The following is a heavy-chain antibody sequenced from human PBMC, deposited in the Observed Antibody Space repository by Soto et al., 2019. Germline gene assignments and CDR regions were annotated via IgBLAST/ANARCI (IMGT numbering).Heavy chain of an antibody. CDR3: ARVHDYVWGSYRSNWFDP. Sequence: ASVKVSCKASGYTFTSYGISWVRQAPGQGLELMGWISAYNGNTNYAQKLQGRVTMTTDTSTSTAYMELRSLRSDDTAVYYCARVHDYVWGSYRSNWFDPWGQGTLVTVSS. CDR2: ISAYNGNT. V-gene: IGHV1-18*04. D-gene: IGHD3-16*02. CDR1: GYTFTSYG. J-gene: IGHJ5*02.